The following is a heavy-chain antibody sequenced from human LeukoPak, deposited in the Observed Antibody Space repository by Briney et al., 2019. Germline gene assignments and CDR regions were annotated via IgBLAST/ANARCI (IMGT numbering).Heavy chain of an antibody. Sequence: GGSLRLSCAASGFTFSDYYMSWIRQAPGKGLEWVSYINPSSTNTNYADSVKGRFTISRDNAKNSLFLQMNSLRAEDTAVYYCARDILTKQAYSGYDNWGQGTLVTVSS. CDR2: INPSSTNT. V-gene: IGHV3-11*06. J-gene: IGHJ4*02. CDR1: GFTFSDYY. CDR3: ARDILTKQAYSGYDN. D-gene: IGHD5-12*01.